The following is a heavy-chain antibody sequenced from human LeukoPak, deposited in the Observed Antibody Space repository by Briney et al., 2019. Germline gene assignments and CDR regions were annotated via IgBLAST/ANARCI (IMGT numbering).Heavy chain of an antibody. CDR2: IYYSGST. D-gene: IGHD6-13*01. CDR3: ARVFPGIAAAGTRFNPIVFDY. J-gene: IGHJ4*02. CDR1: GGSISSSSYY. V-gene: IGHV4-39*01. Sequence: KPSETLSLTCTVSGGSISSSSYYWGWIRQPPGKGLEWIGSIYYSGSTYYNPSLKSRVTISVDTSKNQFSLKLSSVTAADTAVYYCARVFPGIAAAGTRFNPIVFDYWGQGTLVTVSS.